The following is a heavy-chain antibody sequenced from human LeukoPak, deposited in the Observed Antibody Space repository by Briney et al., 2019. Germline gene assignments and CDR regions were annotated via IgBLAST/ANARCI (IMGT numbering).Heavy chain of an antibody. Sequence: SGGSLRLSCVTSGFTFSSYGMHWVRQAPGKGLEWVAVISYDGSNKYYADSVKGRFTISRDNSKNTLYLQMNSLRAEDTAVCYCARRVGYCTNGVCRYYYYYMDVWGKGTTVTVSS. CDR1: GFTFSSYG. J-gene: IGHJ6*03. D-gene: IGHD2-8*01. V-gene: IGHV3-30*03. CDR2: ISYDGSNK. CDR3: ARRVGYCTNGVCRYYYYYMDV.